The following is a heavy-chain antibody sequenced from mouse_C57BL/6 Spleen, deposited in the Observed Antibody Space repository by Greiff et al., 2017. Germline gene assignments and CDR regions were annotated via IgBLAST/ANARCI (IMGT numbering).Heavy chain of an antibody. CDR2: IYIGNGYT. D-gene: IGHD1-1*01. V-gene: IGHV1-58*01. Sequence: EVQLQQSGAELVRPGSSVKMSCKTSGYTFTSYGINWVKQRPGQGLEWIGYIYIGNGYTEYNEKFKGKATLSSDTSSSTAYMQLSSLTSEDSAIYFCARFPLYYGSSYGYFDVWGTGTTVTVSS. CDR3: ARFPLYYGSSYGYFDV. CDR1: GYTFTSYG. J-gene: IGHJ1*03.